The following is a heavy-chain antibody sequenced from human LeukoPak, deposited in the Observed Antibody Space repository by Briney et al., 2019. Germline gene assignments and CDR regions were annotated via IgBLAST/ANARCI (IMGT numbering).Heavy chain of an antibody. V-gene: IGHV3-30*04. Sequence: GGSLRLSCAASGFTFSSHAMHWVRQAPGKGLEWVAVISYDGSNKYYADSVKGRFTISRDNSKNTLYLQMNSLRAEDTAVYYCARDRYYYDSSGYNYYFDYWGQGTLVTVSS. D-gene: IGHD3-22*01. CDR1: GFTFSSHA. J-gene: IGHJ4*02. CDR3: ARDRYYYDSSGYNYYFDY. CDR2: ISYDGSNK.